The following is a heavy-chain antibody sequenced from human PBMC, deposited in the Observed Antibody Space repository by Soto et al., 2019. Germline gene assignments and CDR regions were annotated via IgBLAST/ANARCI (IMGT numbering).Heavy chain of an antibody. J-gene: IGHJ6*02. D-gene: IGHD6-13*01. V-gene: IGHV4-30-2*03. CDR3: ARDSLLRLDSSSWVYYYGMDV. CDR2: IYYSGST. Sequence: SETLSLTCAVSGGSISSGGYSWSWIRQPPGKGLEWIGSIYYSGSTYYNPSLKSRVTISVDTSKNQFSLKLSSVTAADTAVYYCARDSLLRLDSSSWVYYYGMDVWGQGTTVTVSS. CDR1: GGSISSGGYS.